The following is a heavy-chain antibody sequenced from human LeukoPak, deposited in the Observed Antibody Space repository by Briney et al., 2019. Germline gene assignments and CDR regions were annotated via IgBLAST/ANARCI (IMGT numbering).Heavy chain of an antibody. CDR1: GFTFSSYA. CDR2: ISYDGSNK. D-gene: IGHD3-16*01. CDR3: ARGLIRRGAFDI. V-gene: IGHV3-30-3*01. J-gene: IGHJ3*02. Sequence: PGGSLRLSCAASGFTFSSYAMHWVRQAPGKGLEWVAVISYDGSNKYYADSVKGRFTISRDNSKNTLYLQMNSLRAEDTAVYYCARGLIRRGAFDIWGQGTMVTVSS.